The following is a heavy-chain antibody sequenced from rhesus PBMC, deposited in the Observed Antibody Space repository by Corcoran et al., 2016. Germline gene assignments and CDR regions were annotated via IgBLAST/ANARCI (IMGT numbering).Heavy chain of an antibody. J-gene: IGHJ4*01. D-gene: IGHD3-16*01. Sequence: EVQLVESGGGLVQPGGSLRLSCAASGFTFSSYGMSWPRRAPVKWLEWVSAINSDGGTTYYAEAVEGRLTISRDNSKNTLALQRNSLRAEETAVHYCAVTAYYSGNDFDYWGQGVLVTVSS. CDR2: INSDGGTT. V-gene: IGHV3S5*01. CDR3: AVTAYYSGNDFDY. CDR1: GFTFSSYG.